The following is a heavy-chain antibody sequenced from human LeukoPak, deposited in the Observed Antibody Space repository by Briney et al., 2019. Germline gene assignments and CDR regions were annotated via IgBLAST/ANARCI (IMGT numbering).Heavy chain of an antibody. D-gene: IGHD1-26*01. CDR1: GFTFSSYW. CDR3: AREIVGTPWVDY. V-gene: IGHV3-48*04. CDR2: ISSSGTTI. J-gene: IGHJ4*02. Sequence: GGSLRLSCAASGFTFSSYWMSWVRQAPGKGLEWVSYISSSGTTIYYADSVKGRFTISRDNAKNSLYLQMNSLRAEDTAVYYCAREIVGTPWVDYWGQGTLVTVSS.